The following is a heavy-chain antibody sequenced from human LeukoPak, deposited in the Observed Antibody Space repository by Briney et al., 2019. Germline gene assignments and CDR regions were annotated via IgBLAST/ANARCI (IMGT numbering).Heavy chain of an antibody. V-gene: IGHV5-51*01. D-gene: IGHD3-22*01. Sequence: GESLKISCKGSGYSFTSYWIGWVRQMPGKGLEWMGIIYPGDSDTRYSPSFQGQVTISADKSISTAYLQWSSLKASDTAMYYCARQSHDSSAPYYYYGMDVWGQGTTVTVSS. CDR1: GYSFTSYW. J-gene: IGHJ6*02. CDR2: IYPGDSDT. CDR3: ARQSHDSSAPYYYYGMDV.